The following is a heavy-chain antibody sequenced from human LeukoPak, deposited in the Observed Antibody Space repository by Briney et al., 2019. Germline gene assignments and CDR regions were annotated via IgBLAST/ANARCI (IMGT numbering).Heavy chain of an antibody. Sequence: SETLSLTCAVYGGSFSGYYWSWIRQPPGKGLEWIGEINHSGSTNYNPSLKSRVTISVDTSKNQFSLKLSSVTAADTAVYYCARDDPDTAMVTGNWFDPWGQGTLVTVSS. CDR3: ARDDPDTAMVTGNWFDP. CDR2: INHSGST. J-gene: IGHJ5*02. V-gene: IGHV4-34*01. D-gene: IGHD5-18*01. CDR1: GGSFSGYY.